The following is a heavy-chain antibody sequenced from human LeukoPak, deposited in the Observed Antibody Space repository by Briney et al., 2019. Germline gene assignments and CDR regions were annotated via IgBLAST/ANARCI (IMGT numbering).Heavy chain of an antibody. CDR2: ITDSGSST. CDR3: AKDLLRYEVDY. J-gene: IGHJ4*02. V-gene: IGHV3-23*01. CDR1: GFTFSSSA. Sequence: GGSLRLSCAASGFTFSSSAMSWVRQAPGKGLEWVSTITDSGSSTYYADSVKGRFTSSRDNSKNTLYLQMNSLRAEDTAVYYCAKDLLRYEVDYWGQGTLVTVSS. D-gene: IGHD5-12*01.